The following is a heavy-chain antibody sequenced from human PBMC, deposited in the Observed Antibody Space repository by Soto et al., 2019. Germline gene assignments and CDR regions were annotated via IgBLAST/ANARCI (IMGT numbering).Heavy chain of an antibody. Sequence: GGSLRLSCAASGFTLSSYWMSWVRQAPGKGLEWVANIKQDGSEKYYVDSVKGRFTISRDNAKNSLYLQMNSLRAEDTAVYYCASAAAARTFDDAFDIWGQGTMVAVSS. CDR1: GFTLSSYW. CDR2: IKQDGSEK. J-gene: IGHJ3*02. CDR3: ASAAAARTFDDAFDI. V-gene: IGHV3-7*01. D-gene: IGHD6-13*01.